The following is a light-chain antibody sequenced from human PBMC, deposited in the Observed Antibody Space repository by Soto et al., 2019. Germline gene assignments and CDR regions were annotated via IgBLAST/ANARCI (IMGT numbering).Light chain of an antibody. CDR2: EDS. J-gene: IGLJ2*01. CDR3: QAWDSSTGV. V-gene: IGLV3-1*01. Sequence: SYELTQPPSVSVSPGQTASITCSGDKLGNKYTSWYQQKSGQSPVLVIYEDSKRPSGIPERFSGSNSGNTATLTISDTQAMDEADYYCQAWDSSTGVFGGGTKLTVL. CDR1: KLGNKY.